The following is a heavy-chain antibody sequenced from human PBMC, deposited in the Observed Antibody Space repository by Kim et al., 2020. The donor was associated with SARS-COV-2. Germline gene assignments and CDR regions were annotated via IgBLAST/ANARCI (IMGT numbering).Heavy chain of an antibody. V-gene: IGHV3-30*18. Sequence: GGSLRLSCAASGFTFSSYGMHWVRQAPGKGLEWVAVISYDGSNKYYADSVKGRFTISRDNSKNTLYLQMNSLRAEDTAVYYCAKDTSGYSYGWLYSYYYMGVWGKGTTVTVSS. D-gene: IGHD5-18*01. CDR3: AKDTSGYSYGWLYSYYYMGV. CDR1: GFTFSSYG. J-gene: IGHJ6*03. CDR2: ISYDGSNK.